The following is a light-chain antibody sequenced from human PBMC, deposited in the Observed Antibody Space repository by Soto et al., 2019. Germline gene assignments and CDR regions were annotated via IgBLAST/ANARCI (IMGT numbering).Light chain of an antibody. V-gene: IGKV1-33*01. Sequence: DIEMTQSPSSLSASVVDIVTITCQSSQDIRNYLNWYQQKPGKAPKLLIYDASNLETGVPSRFSGSGSGTDFTLTISSLEPEDFAVYYCQQRTSWQPWTFGQGTKVDIK. J-gene: IGKJ1*01. CDR3: QQRTSWQPWT. CDR1: QDIRNY. CDR2: DAS.